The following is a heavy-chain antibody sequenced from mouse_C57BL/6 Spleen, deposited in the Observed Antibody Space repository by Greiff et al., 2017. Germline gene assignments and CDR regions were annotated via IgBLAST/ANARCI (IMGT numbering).Heavy chain of an antibody. CDR1: GYTFTEYT. CDR2: FYPGSGSL. D-gene: IGHD1-1*01. Sequence: VKLIESGAELVKPGASVKLSCKASGYTFTEYTIHWVKQRSGQGLEWIGWFYPGSGSLKYNEEFKDKATLTADKSSSTVYMELSKLTSEGSAVYFSARHEGVEVVEYYFAYWGQGTTLTVSS. V-gene: IGHV1-62-2*01. J-gene: IGHJ2*01. CDR3: ARHEGVEVVEYYFAY.